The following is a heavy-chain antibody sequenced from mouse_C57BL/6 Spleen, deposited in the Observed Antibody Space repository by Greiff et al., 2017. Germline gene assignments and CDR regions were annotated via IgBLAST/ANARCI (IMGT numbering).Heavy chain of an antibody. CDR3: ARGYGSSYWFAD. CDR1: GYTFTSYW. D-gene: IGHD1-1*01. Sequence: QVQLQQPGAELVKPGASVKLSCKASGYTFTSYWMHWVKQRPGQGLEWIGMIHPNSGSTNYNEKFKSKATLTVDKSSSTAYMQLSSLTSEDSAVYYCARGYGSSYWFADWGQGTLVTVSA. J-gene: IGHJ3*01. V-gene: IGHV1-64*01. CDR2: IHPNSGST.